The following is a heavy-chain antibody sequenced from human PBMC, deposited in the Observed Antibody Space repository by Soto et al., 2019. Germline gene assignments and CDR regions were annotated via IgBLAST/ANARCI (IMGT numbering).Heavy chain of an antibody. CDR2: INPNSGGT. J-gene: IGHJ6*04. CDR3: SRGLWLVKYSYYVMDV. V-gene: IGHV1-2*04. D-gene: IGHD6-19*01. Sequence: QVQLVQSGAEVKKPGASVKVSCKASGYTFTGYYMHWVRQAPGQGLEWMGWINPNSGGTNYAQKFQGWVTMTRDTSISTAYMELSRLRSDDMAVYYCSRGLWLVKYSYYVMDVWGKGTTVSGSS. CDR1: GYTFTGYY.